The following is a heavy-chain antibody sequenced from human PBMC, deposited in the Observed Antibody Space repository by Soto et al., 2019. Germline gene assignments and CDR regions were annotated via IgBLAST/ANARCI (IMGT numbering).Heavy chain of an antibody. J-gene: IGHJ6*02. CDR2: INPSGGST. CDR3: ARAIEMATMSDGMDV. Sequence: QVQLVQSGAEVKKPGASVKVSCKASGYTFTSYYMHWVRQAPGQGLEWMGIINPSGGSTSYAQKFQGRVTTTRDTSTSTVYMELSSLRSEDTAVYYCARAIEMATMSDGMDVWGQGTTVTVSS. V-gene: IGHV1-46*03. D-gene: IGHD5-12*01. CDR1: GYTFTSYY.